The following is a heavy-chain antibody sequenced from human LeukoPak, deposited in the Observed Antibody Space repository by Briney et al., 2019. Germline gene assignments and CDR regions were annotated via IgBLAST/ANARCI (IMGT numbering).Heavy chain of an antibody. CDR1: GGTFSSYA. D-gene: IGHD2-2*01. CDR2: IIPIFGTA. CDR3: ARDGGGYCSSTSCHTLDY. V-gene: IGHV1-69*13. J-gene: IGHJ4*02. Sequence: SVKVSCKASGGTFSSYAISWVRQAPGQGLEWLGGIIPIFGTANYAQKFQGRVTITADESTSTAYMELSSLRSEDTAVYYCARDGGGYCSSTSCHTLDYWGQGTLVTVSS.